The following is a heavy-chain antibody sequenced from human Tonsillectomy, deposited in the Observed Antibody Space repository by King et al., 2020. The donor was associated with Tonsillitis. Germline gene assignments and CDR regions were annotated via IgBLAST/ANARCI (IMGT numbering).Heavy chain of an antibody. Sequence: VQLVESGAEVKKPGESLKISCKGSGYSFTNYWIAWVRQMPGKGLEWMGLIYPGDSDTRYSPSFEGQVTNSADKSISTAYLQWSSLKASDTAMYYCTRLERGPSYWYFDLWGRGTLITVSS. J-gene: IGHJ2*01. D-gene: IGHD3-10*01. CDR1: GYSFTNYW. CDR2: IYPGDSDT. V-gene: IGHV5-51*03. CDR3: TRLERGPSYWYFDL.